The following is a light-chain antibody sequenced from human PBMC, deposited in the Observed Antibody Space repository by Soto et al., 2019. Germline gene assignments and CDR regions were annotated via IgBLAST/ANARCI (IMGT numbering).Light chain of an antibody. CDR3: QQYGRSPPT. V-gene: IGKV3-20*01. J-gene: IGKJ4*01. CDR2: GAS. CDR1: QSVYKNF. Sequence: EIVLTQSPGTLSLSPGERATLSCRASQSVYKNFLAWYQQKPGQAPRLLINGASNRATGIPDRFSGSGSGTDFSLTIDRLEPEDFAMYFCQQYGRSPPTFGGGTKLAIK.